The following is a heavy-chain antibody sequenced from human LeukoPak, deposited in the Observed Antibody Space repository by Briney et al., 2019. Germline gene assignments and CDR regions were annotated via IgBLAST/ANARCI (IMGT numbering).Heavy chain of an antibody. CDR2: INHSGST. J-gene: IGHJ4*02. D-gene: IGHD3-9*01. V-gene: IGHV4-34*01. CDR1: GGSFSGYY. Sequence: PSETPSLTCAVYGGSFSGYYWSWIRQTPGKGLEWIGEINHSGSTNYNPSLKSRVTISVDTSKNQFSLKLSSVTAADTAVYYCAREQAALGRYFDWLPFDYWGQGTLVTVSS. CDR3: AREQAALGRYFDWLPFDY.